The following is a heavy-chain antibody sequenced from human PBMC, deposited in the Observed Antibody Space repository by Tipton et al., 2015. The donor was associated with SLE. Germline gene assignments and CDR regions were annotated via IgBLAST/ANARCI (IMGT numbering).Heavy chain of an antibody. J-gene: IGHJ4*02. CDR3: ATEHFDY. Sequence: TLSLTCAVSGGSIVRSNWWNWVRQTPEKGLEWIGQIYHNGNTTYNPSLKSRVTISRDMSKNQFSLRLNSVTAADTAMYYCATEHFDYWGQGILVTVSP. CDR1: GGSIVRSNW. V-gene: IGHV4-4*02. CDR2: IYHNGNT. D-gene: IGHD1/OR15-1a*01.